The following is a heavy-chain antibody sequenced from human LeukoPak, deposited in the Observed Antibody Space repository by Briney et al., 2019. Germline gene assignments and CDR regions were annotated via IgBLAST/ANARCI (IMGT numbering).Heavy chain of an antibody. V-gene: IGHV1-18*01. Sequence: ASVKVSCKASGYTFTSYGISWVRQAPGQGLEWMGWISAYNGNTNYAQKLQGRVTMTTDTSTSTAYMELSSLRSDDTAVYYCARVGSSSPSDYYMDVWGKGTTVTVSS. CDR2: ISAYNGNT. CDR1: GYTFTSYG. D-gene: IGHD6-13*01. CDR3: ARVGSSSPSDYYMDV. J-gene: IGHJ6*03.